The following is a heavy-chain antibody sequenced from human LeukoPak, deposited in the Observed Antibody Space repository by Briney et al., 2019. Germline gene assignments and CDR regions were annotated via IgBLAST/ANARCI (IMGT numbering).Heavy chain of an antibody. V-gene: IGHV4-30-4*08. J-gene: IGHJ2*01. CDR2: IYYSGST. CDR1: GGSISSGDYY. Sequence: SQTLSLTXTVSGGSISSGDYYWSWIRQPPGKGLEWIGYIYYSGSTYYNPSLKSRVTISVDTSKNQFSLKLSSVTAADTAVYYCARDSSSSSTWYFDLWGRGTLVTVSS. D-gene: IGHD6-6*01. CDR3: ARDSSSSSTWYFDL.